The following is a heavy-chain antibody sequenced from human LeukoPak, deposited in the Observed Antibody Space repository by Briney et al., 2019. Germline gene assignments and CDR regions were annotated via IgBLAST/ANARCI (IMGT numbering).Heavy chain of an antibody. D-gene: IGHD2-2*01. J-gene: IGHJ4*02. V-gene: IGHV1-46*01. CDR3: ARTGGGCSSTSCAYNY. Sequence: GASVKVSCKASGYTFTSYYMHWVRQAPGQGLEWMGIINPSGGSTSYAQKFQGRVTMTRDTSTSTVYMELSSLRSEDTAVYYCARTGGGCSSTSCAYNYWGQGTLVTVSS. CDR2: INPSGGST. CDR1: GYTFTSYY.